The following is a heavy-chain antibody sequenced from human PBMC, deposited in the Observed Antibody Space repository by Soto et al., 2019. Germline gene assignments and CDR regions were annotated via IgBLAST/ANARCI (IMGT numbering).Heavy chain of an antibody. V-gene: IGHV1-18*01. Sequence: QLVQSGGEVKKPGASVQVSCKASGYTFISYGISWVRQAPGQGLEWVGWINAYTGKTKLAQKVQGRVTLTTDRATSTAYLELRSLRSDATAVYYRARAAHQLVWGLDYWGQGTLVSVSS. J-gene: IGHJ4*02. D-gene: IGHD6-13*01. CDR3: ARAAHQLVWGLDY. CDR1: GYTFISYG. CDR2: INAYTGKT.